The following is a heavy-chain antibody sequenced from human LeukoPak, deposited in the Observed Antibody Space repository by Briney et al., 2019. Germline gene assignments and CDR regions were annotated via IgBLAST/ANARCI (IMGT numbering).Heavy chain of an antibody. CDR1: GFTFSSYS. J-gene: IGHJ4*02. CDR2: ISSSSSYI. V-gene: IGHV3-21*01. CDR3: ARDPRAYYYGSGSYEPSDY. Sequence: GGSLRLSCAASGFTFSSYSMNWVHQAPGKGLEWVSSISSSSSYIYYADSVKGRFTISRDNAKNSLYLQMNSLRAEDTAVYYCARDPRAYYYGSGSYEPSDYWGQGTLVTVSS. D-gene: IGHD3-10*01.